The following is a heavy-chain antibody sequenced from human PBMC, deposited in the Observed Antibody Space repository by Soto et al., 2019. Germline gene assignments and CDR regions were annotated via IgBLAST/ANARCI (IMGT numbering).Heavy chain of an antibody. J-gene: IGHJ4*02. V-gene: IGHV4-39*01. CDR3: AIYDIDDY. D-gene: IGHD3-9*01. CDR1: GGSISSSSYY. Sequence: KTSETLSLTCTVSGGSISSSSYYWGWIRQPPGKGLEWIGSIYYSGSTYYNPSLKSRVTISVDTSKNQFSLKLSSVTAADTAVYYCAIYDIDDYWGQGTLVTVSS. CDR2: IYYSGST.